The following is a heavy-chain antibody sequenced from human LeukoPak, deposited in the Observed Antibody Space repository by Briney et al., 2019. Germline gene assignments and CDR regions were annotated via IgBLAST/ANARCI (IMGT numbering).Heavy chain of an antibody. D-gene: IGHD4-17*01. CDR1: GFTFKDYT. Sequence: GRSLRLSCAASGFTFKDYTMHWVRQAPGKGLEWVARVNWNSGSIYYADSVKGRFTISRDNTKNSVYLQMNSLRAEDTALYYCAKDLGYGDYRINSVYFDYWGRGALVIVSS. J-gene: IGHJ4*02. CDR2: VNWNSGSI. V-gene: IGHV3-9*01. CDR3: AKDLGYGDYRINSVYFDY.